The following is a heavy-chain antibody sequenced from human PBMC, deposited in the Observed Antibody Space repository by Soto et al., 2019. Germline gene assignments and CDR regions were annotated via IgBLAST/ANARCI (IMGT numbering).Heavy chain of an antibody. J-gene: IGHJ4*02. V-gene: IGHV4-59*08. CDR3: ARRYGYYFDY. CDR2: IYYSGST. D-gene: IGHD4-17*01. CDR1: GGSISSYY. Sequence: SETLSLTCTVSGGSISSYYWSWIRQPPGKGLEWIGYIYYSGSTNYNPSLKSRVTISVDTSKNQLSLKLSSVTAADTAVYYCARRYGYYFDYWGQGTLVTAPQ.